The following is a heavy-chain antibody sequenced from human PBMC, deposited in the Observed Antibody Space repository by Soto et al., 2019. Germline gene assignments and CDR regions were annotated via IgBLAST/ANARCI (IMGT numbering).Heavy chain of an antibody. V-gene: IGHV3-23*01. Sequence: EVQLLESGGGLVQPGGSLRLSCAASGFIFNDYAMHWVRQAPGKGLEWVSAIGGSGGNTYYAASVKGRFTISRDNSKDTVDLEMNRLRVDDTAVYFCARVASDYINSADHWGQGILVTVSS. D-gene: IGHD4-4*01. CDR1: GFIFNDYA. J-gene: IGHJ4*02. CDR2: IGGSGGNT. CDR3: ARVASDYINSADH.